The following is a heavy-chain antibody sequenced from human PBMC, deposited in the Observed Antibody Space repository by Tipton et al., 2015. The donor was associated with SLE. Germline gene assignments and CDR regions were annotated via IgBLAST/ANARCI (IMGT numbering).Heavy chain of an antibody. CDR1: GGSFSSYA. D-gene: IGHD3-22*01. CDR2: IIPIFGTT. Sequence: QSGAEVKKSGSSVKVSCKTSGGSFSSYAISWVRQAPGQGLEWMGGIIPIFGTTNYAQKFQGRVTITADKSTSTAYMELSSLRSEDTGVYYCARLNRPVFDSIGYSDAFDIWGQGTMVTVSS. V-gene: IGHV1-69*06. CDR3: ARLNRPVFDSIGYSDAFDI. J-gene: IGHJ3*02.